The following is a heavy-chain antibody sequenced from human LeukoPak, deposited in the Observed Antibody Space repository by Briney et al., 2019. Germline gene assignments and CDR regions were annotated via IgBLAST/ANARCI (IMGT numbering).Heavy chain of an antibody. Sequence: GGSLRLSCAASGSTFSSYAMSWVRQAPGKGLEWVSTISGGGDSTFFADSVRGRFIISRDSSKNTLYLQMNSLRADDTAVYYCAKYSSGWYNDYWGQGTLVTVSS. V-gene: IGHV3-23*01. CDR1: GSTFSSYA. CDR2: ISGGGDST. CDR3: AKYSSGWYNDY. J-gene: IGHJ4*02. D-gene: IGHD6-19*01.